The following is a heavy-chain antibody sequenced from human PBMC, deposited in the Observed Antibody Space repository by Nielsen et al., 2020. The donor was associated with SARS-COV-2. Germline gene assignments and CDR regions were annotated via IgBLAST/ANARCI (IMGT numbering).Heavy chain of an antibody. CDR3: ARAGAVIRGVIKD. Sequence: GGSLRLSCEASGFTFSSYSLNWVRQAPGKGLEWVSFVSGSSYFTHYADSVRGRFTVSRDNSKNTLYLQMNSLRVEDTAVYHCARAGAVIRGVIKDWGQGTLVTVSS. CDR2: VSGSSYFT. J-gene: IGHJ1*01. V-gene: IGHV3-21*01. CDR1: GFTFSSYS. D-gene: IGHD3-10*01.